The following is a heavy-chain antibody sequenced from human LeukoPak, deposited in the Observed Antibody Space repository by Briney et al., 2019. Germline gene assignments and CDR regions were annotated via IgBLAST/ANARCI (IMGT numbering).Heavy chain of an antibody. Sequence: PGGSLRLSCAASGFTFSSYAMSWVRQAPGKGLECVSAISGSGGNTYYADSVKGRFTISRDNSKNTLYLQMNSLRAEDTAVYYCAKDKTYYYDSSGQDYWGQGTMVTVSS. CDR2: ISGSGGNT. V-gene: IGHV3-23*01. CDR1: GFTFSSYA. J-gene: IGHJ3*01. CDR3: AKDKTYYYDSSGQDY. D-gene: IGHD3-22*01.